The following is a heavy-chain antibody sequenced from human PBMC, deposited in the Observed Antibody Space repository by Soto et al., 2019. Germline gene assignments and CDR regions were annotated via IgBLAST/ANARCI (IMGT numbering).Heavy chain of an antibody. V-gene: IGHV4-31*02. CDR3: ATIFDSSGYYYGNNWFDP. D-gene: IGHD3-22*01. J-gene: IGHJ5*02. CDR2: IYYSGIT. Sequence: WTWLRQHPGKGLEWIGYIYYSGITYYNPSLKSRVTISLDTSKNQFSLKLRSVTAADTAVYYCATIFDSSGYYYGNNWFDPWGQGTLVTVSS.